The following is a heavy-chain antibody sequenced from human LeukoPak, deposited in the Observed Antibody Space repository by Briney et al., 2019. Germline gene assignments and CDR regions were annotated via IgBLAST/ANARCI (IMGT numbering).Heavy chain of an antibody. D-gene: IGHD3-10*01. CDR1: GFTFSKYA. Sequence: GGSVRLSCVASGFTFSKYAMTWVRQAPGKGLEWVSSISGSGTTYYAESVKGRFTVSRDNSKNTLYLQVNSLRAEDTAVYYCAKDPMVRGSTYDYWGQGTLVTVSS. J-gene: IGHJ4*02. CDR3: AKDPMVRGSTYDY. V-gene: IGHV3-23*01. CDR2: ISGSGTT.